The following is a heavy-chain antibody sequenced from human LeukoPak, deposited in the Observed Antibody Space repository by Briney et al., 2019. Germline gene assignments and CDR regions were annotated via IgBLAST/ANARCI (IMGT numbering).Heavy chain of an antibody. CDR1: GFTFSSYW. CDR2: IKQDGSEK. D-gene: IGHD4-11*01. Sequence: GGSLRLSCAASGFTFSSYWMSWVRLAPGKGLEWVANIKQDGSEKYYVDSVKGRFTISRDNAKNSLYLQMNSLRAEDTAVYYCARGTWRDYPDYWGQGTLVTVSS. V-gene: IGHV3-7*01. J-gene: IGHJ4*02. CDR3: ARGTWRDYPDY.